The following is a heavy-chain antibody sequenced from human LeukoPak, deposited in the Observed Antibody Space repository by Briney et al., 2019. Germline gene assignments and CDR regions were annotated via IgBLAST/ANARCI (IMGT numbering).Heavy chain of an antibody. Sequence: GGSLRLSCAASGFTFRNYAMSWVREAPGGRLGWGSAISASGGTPYYADSVKGRFTISRDNSQNTLYLQMNSLRAEDTAVYYCAKRHIAALGGDAFDAWGQGTMVTVSS. CDR3: AKRHIAALGGDAFDA. D-gene: IGHD5-12*01. CDR1: GFTFRNYA. J-gene: IGHJ3*01. CDR2: ISASGGTP. V-gene: IGHV3-23*01.